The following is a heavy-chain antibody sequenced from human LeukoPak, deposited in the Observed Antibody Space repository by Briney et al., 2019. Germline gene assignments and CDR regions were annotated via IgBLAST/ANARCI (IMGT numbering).Heavy chain of an antibody. CDR2: ISSSGSTI. J-gene: IGHJ4*02. D-gene: IGHD3-9*01. CDR3: ARDPSGSKYYDILAYYFDY. CDR1: GFTFSDYY. V-gene: IGHV3-11*01. Sequence: GGSLRLSCAASGFTFSDYYMSWIRQAPGKGPEWVSYISSSGSTIYYADSVKGRFTISRDNAKNSLYLQMNSLRAEDTAVYYCARDPSGSKYYDILAYYFDYWGQGTLVTVSS.